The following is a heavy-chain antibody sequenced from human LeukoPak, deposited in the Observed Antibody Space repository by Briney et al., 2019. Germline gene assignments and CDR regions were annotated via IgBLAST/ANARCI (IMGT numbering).Heavy chain of an antibody. CDR2: ISGSGGST. CDR3: AKDSTGSGYYTGRLGY. V-gene: IGHV3-23*01. J-gene: IGHJ4*02. CDR1: GFTFSSYA. D-gene: IGHD3-3*01. Sequence: PGGSLRLSCAASGFTFSSYAMSWVRQAPGKGLEWVSAISGSGGSTYYADSVKGRFTISRDNSKNTLYLQMNSLRAEDTAVYYCAKDSTGSGYYTGRLGYWGQGTLVTVSS.